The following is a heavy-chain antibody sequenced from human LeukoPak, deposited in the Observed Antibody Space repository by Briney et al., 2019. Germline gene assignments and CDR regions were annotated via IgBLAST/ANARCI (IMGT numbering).Heavy chain of an antibody. CDR2: IYYSGST. Sequence: SETLSLTCLVSGDSISTYYWSWIRQPPGKGLEWIGYIYYSGSTNYNPSLKSRVTISVDTSKNQFSLKLTSVTAADTAVYYCARDHARPQWHDAFDIWGQGTMVTVSS. J-gene: IGHJ3*02. V-gene: IGHV4-59*01. CDR3: ARDHARPQWHDAFDI. CDR1: GDSISTYY. D-gene: IGHD6-19*01.